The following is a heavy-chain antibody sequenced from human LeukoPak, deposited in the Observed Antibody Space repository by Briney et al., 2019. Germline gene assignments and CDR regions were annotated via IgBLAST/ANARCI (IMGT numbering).Heavy chain of an antibody. V-gene: IGHV4-34*01. CDR1: GGSFSGYY. Sequence: SETLSLTCAVYGGSFSGYYWSWIRQPPGKGLGWIGEINHGGSANYNPSLKSRVTISVDASKNQFSLKLSSVTTADTAVYYCAKHSGLRYNWKGWFDPWGQGTLVTVSS. J-gene: IGHJ5*02. CDR2: INHGGSA. D-gene: IGHD1-1*01. CDR3: AKHSGLRYNWKGWFDP.